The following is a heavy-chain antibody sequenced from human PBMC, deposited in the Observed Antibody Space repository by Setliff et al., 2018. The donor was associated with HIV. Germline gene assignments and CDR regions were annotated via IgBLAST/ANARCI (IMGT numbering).Heavy chain of an antibody. V-gene: IGHV4-61*02. J-gene: IGHJ4*02. CDR2: IYTSGST. D-gene: IGHD3-22*01. CDR3: AGVRLTMIMMVDYFDQ. CDR1: GASINSGTYY. Sequence: SETLSLTCTVSGASINSGTYYWSWIRQPAGKGLQWIGRIYTSGSTYYSPSLKSRVTISLDTSKNQFSLRLSSVTAADTAVYYCAGVRLTMIMMVDYFDQWGQGQWSPSPQ.